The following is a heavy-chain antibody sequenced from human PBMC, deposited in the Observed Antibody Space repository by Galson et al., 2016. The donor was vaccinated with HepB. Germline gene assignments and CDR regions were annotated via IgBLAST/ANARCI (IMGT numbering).Heavy chain of an antibody. CDR3: ARRRDILTGYHSYYYVMDV. J-gene: IGHJ6*02. Sequence: QSGAEVKKPGESLKISCKGSGYSFTRYYIAWVRQMPGKGLEWMGIIYPSDSDTRYSPSFQGQVTISADKSINTAYLQWSSLKASDTAMYYCARRRDILTGYHSYYYVMDVWGQGTTVTVSS. CDR2: IYPSDSDT. V-gene: IGHV5-51*01. CDR1: GYSFTRYY. D-gene: IGHD3-9*01.